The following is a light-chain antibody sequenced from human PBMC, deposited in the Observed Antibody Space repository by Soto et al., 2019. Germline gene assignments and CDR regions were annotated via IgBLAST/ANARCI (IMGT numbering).Light chain of an antibody. Sequence: EIVMTQSPVTLSVSPGARATLSCRASQSVGSHLAWYQQRPGQAPRLLIYGASYRATGIPARFSGSGSGTDFTLTISSLQSEDFAVYYCQQYDNWPPFTFGPGTKVDI. J-gene: IGKJ3*01. CDR1: QSVGSH. CDR2: GAS. CDR3: QQYDNWPPFT. V-gene: IGKV3-15*01.